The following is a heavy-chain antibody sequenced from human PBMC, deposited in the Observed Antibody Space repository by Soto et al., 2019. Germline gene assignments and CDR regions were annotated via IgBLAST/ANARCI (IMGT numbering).Heavy chain of an antibody. D-gene: IGHD2-15*01. CDR3: AKGGSSSECSGGSCTSDY. Sequence: EVQLLESGGGLVQPGGSLRLSCAASGFTFSSYAMSWVRQAPGKGLEWVSAISGSGGSTYYADSVKGRFTISRDNSKNTLYLQMNSLRAEDTAVYYCAKGGSSSECSGGSCTSDYWGQGTLVTVSS. CDR2: ISGSGGST. CDR1: GFTFSSYA. J-gene: IGHJ4*02. V-gene: IGHV3-23*01.